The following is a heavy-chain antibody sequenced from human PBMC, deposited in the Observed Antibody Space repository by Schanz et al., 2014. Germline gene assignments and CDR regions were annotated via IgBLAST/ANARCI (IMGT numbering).Heavy chain of an antibody. D-gene: IGHD1-26*01. CDR1: GFGFSSYS. CDR3: ARDHTAESYYSAGPPIDY. Sequence: VQLVESGGGLIQPGGSLRLSCAASGFGFSSYSMNWVRQAPGKGLEWVAVIWYDGSNKYYADSVKGRFTISRDNSKNTLLMQMNSLRAADTAVYYCARDHTAESYYSAGPPIDYWGQGTLLTVSS. CDR2: IWYDGSNK. V-gene: IGHV3-33*08. J-gene: IGHJ4*02.